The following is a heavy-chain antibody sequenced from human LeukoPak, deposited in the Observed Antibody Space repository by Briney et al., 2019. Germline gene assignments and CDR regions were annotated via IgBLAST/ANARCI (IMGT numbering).Heavy chain of an antibody. CDR3: ARGSTYYGSSGQVPFDY. D-gene: IGHD3-22*01. J-gene: IGHJ4*02. CDR2: ISGSSGII. CDR1: GFTFNTYT. Sequence: PGGSLRLSCAASGFTFNTYTMNWVRQAPGKGLEWVSYISGSSGIIDYADSVRGRFTISRDNAKSSLYLQMNSLRAEDTAVYYCARGSTYYGSSGQVPFDYWGPGTLVTVSS. V-gene: IGHV3-48*01.